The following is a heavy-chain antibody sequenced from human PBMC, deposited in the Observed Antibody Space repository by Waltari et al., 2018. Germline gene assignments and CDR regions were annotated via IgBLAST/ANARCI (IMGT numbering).Heavy chain of an antibody. CDR1: GYTFTGYY. V-gene: IGHV1-2*06. CDR2: INPNSGGT. Sequence: QVQLVQSGAEVKKPGASVKVSCKASGYTFTGYYMPWVRQAPGQGLEWMGRINPNSGGTNYAQKFQGRVTMTRDTSISTAYMELSRLRSDDTAVYYCARDLRRIAAAGPNWFDPWGQGTLVTVSS. J-gene: IGHJ5*02. D-gene: IGHD6-13*01. CDR3: ARDLRRIAAAGPNWFDP.